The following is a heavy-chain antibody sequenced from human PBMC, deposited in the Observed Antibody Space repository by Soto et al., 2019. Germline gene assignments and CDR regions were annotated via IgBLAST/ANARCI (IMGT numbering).Heavy chain of an antibody. Sequence: SETLSLTCTVSGDSITRTNYYWGWIRQPPGKGLECIGTISYSGSAYYNPSLKSRITISVDTSKNQFSLRLSSVTAADTAVYYCARNAYCSGGTCYSRKFDYWGQGTLVTVSS. CDR1: GDSITRTNYY. V-gene: IGHV4-39*01. D-gene: IGHD2-15*01. J-gene: IGHJ4*02. CDR2: ISYSGSA. CDR3: ARNAYCSGGTCYSRKFDY.